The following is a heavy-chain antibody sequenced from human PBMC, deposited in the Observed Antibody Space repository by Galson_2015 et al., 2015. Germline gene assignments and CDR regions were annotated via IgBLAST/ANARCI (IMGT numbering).Heavy chain of an antibody. Sequence: SLRLSCAASGFTFSDYYMSWIRQAPGKGLEWASYISSSGSTIYYADSVKGRFTISRDNAKNSLYLQMNSLRAEDTAVYYCARAADMITFGGVIARPFDYWGQGTLVTVSS. CDR1: GFTFSDYY. D-gene: IGHD3-16*02. J-gene: IGHJ4*02. CDR2: ISSSGSTI. V-gene: IGHV3-11*01. CDR3: ARAADMITFGGVIARPFDY.